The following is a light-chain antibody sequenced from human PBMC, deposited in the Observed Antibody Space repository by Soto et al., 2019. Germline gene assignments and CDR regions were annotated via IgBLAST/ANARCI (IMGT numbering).Light chain of an antibody. J-gene: IGKJ1*01. CDR2: AAS. CDR1: QSISSY. Sequence: DIQMTQSPSSLSASVGDRVTITCRASQSISSYLHWYQQKPGKAPKFLIYAASSLQSGVPSRFSGSGSGTDFTLTISSLQPEDFATYYCQQSYSTLAWTFGQGTKVEIK. V-gene: IGKV1-39*01. CDR3: QQSYSTLAWT.